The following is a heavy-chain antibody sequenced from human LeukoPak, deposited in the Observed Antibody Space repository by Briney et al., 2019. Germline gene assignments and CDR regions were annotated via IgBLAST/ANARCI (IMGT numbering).Heavy chain of an antibody. D-gene: IGHD1-26*01. Sequence: SETLSLTCTVSGYSISSGYYWGWIRQPPGKGLEWIGSIYHSGSTYYNPSLKSRVTISVDTSKNQFSLKLSSVTAADTAVYYCASLSGSYYVADYWGREPWSPSPQ. V-gene: IGHV4-38-2*02. J-gene: IGHJ4*02. CDR1: GYSISSGYY. CDR3: ASLSGSYYVADY. CDR2: IYHSGST.